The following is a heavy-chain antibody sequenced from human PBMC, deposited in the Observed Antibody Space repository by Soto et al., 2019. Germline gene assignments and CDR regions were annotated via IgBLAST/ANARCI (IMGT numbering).Heavy chain of an antibody. CDR3: ARFGAVSGYDPGFDY. V-gene: IGHV4-59*01. Sequence: NPSETLSLTCTVSGGSISSYYWSWIRQPPGKGLEWVGYIYYSGSTNYNPSLKSRVTISVDTSKNQFSLKLSSVTAADTAVYYCARFGAVSGYDPGFDYWGQGTLVTVSS. D-gene: IGHD5-12*01. J-gene: IGHJ4*02. CDR2: IYYSGST. CDR1: GGSISSYY.